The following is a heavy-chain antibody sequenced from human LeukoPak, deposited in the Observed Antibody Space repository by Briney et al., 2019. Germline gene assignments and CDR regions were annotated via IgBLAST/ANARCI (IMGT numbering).Heavy chain of an antibody. D-gene: IGHD2-21*01. CDR1: GGSIGSYY. V-gene: IGHV4-59*01. CDR3: ARGQVAYDY. Sequence: SETLSLTCTVSGGSIGSYYWSWIRQPPGKGLEWIGYIYYGGSTNYNPSLKSRVTISVDTSKNQFSLKLSSVTAADTAVYYCARGQVAYDYWGQGTLVTVSS. CDR2: IYYGGST. J-gene: IGHJ4*02.